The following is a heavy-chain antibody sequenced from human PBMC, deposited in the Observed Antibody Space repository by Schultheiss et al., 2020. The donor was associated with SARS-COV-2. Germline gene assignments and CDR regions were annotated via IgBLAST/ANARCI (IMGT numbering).Heavy chain of an antibody. CDR3: ARDREKWELLPFLDAFDI. J-gene: IGHJ3*02. V-gene: IGHV3-23*01. Sequence: GGSLRLSCAASGFTFSSYAMSWVRQAPGKGLEWVSAISGSGGSTYYADSVKGRFTISRDNAKNSLYLQMNSLRAEDTAVYYCARDREKWELLPFLDAFDIWGQGTMVTVSS. D-gene: IGHD1-26*01. CDR2: ISGSGGST. CDR1: GFTFSSYA.